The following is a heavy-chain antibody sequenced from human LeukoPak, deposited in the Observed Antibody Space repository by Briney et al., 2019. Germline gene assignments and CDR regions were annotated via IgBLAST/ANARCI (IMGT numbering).Heavy chain of an antibody. CDR2: IYSDGSV. D-gene: IGHD1-26*01. V-gene: IGHV4-4*07. CDR3: ARVASGSYLNFDY. J-gene: IGHJ4*02. CDR1: GGSISSHY. Sequence: PSETLSLTCTVSGGSISSHYWSWLRQPAGKGLEWIGHIYSDGSVNYNPSVKSRVTMSVDTSKNQFSLKLSSVTAADTAVYYCARVASGSYLNFDYWGQGTLVTVSS.